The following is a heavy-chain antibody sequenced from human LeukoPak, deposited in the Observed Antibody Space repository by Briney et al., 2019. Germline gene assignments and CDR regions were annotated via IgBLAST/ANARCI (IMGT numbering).Heavy chain of an antibody. CDR3: ARFSSGSYYSFDY. CDR1: GGSISSYY. CDR2: IYYSGST. D-gene: IGHD1-26*01. V-gene: IGHV4-59*01. Sequence: SGPTLVKPSQTLSLTCTVSGGSISSYYWSWIRQPPGKGLEWIGYIYYSGSTNYNPSLKSRVTISVDTSKNQFSLKLSSVTAADTAVYYCARFSSGSYYSFDYWGQGTLVTVSS. J-gene: IGHJ4*02.